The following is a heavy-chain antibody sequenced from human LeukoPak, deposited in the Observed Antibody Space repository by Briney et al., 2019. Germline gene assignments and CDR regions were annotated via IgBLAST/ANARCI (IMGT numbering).Heavy chain of an antibody. CDR2: INHSGST. D-gene: IGHD3-22*01. Sequence: PSETLSLTCAVYGGSFSGFYWSWIRQPPGEGLEWTGEINHSGSTSYNPSLKSRVTISINPSKNQFSLELNSLTAADTAVYDCARGTKFYDSSAPGNYFDYWGQGTLVTVSS. V-gene: IGHV4-34*01. CDR1: GGSFSGFY. J-gene: IGHJ4*02. CDR3: ARGTKFYDSSAPGNYFDY.